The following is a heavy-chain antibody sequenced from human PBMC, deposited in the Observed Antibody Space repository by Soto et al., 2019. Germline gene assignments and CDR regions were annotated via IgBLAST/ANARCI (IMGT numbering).Heavy chain of an antibody. D-gene: IGHD6-19*01. CDR3: ARHSGRDLIAVAVDFDY. Sequence: QLQLQESGPGLVKPSETLSLTCTVSGGSISSSSYYWGWIRQPPGKGLEWIGSIYYSGSTYYNPSLKSRVTISVDTSKNQFSLKLSSVTAADTAVYYCARHSGRDLIAVAVDFDYWGQGTLVTVSS. CDR2: IYYSGST. CDR1: GGSISSSSYY. V-gene: IGHV4-39*01. J-gene: IGHJ4*02.